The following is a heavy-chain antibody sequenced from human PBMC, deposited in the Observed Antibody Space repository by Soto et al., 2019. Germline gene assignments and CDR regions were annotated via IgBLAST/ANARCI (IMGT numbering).Heavy chain of an antibody. V-gene: IGHV3-21*01. CDR1: GFIFSSYT. CDR3: ARGWLRDPWMY. D-gene: IGHD5-12*01. J-gene: IGHJ4*02. CDR2: ISASSTYI. Sequence: EVQLVESGGGLVKPGGSLRLSCAASGFIFSSYTMNWVRQAPGKGLEWVSSISASSTYIYYADSLKGRFTISRDNAYNSLYLQMNRLSAEDTAVYYCARGWLRDPWMYWGQGTLVTVSS.